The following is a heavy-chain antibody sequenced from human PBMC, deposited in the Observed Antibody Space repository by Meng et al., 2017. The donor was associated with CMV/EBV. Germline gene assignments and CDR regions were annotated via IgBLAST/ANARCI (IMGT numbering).Heavy chain of an antibody. Sequence: GGSLRLSGAASGFTFSGSALHWVRQASGKGLEWVGRIRSKANSYATAYAASVKGRFTISRDDSKNTAYLQMNSLKTEDTAVYYCTRPNAYCDFWSGYGMGYYYYGMDVWGQGTTVTVSS. CDR2: IRSKANSYAT. CDR3: TRPNAYCDFWSGYGMGYYYYGMDV. CDR1: GFTFSGSA. D-gene: IGHD3-3*01. V-gene: IGHV3-73*01. J-gene: IGHJ6*02.